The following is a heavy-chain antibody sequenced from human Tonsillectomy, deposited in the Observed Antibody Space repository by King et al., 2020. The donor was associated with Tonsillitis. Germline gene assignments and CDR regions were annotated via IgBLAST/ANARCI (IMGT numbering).Heavy chain of an antibody. CDR2: INHRGST. V-gene: IGHV4-34*01. CDR1: GGSFSGYF. J-gene: IGHJ4*02. Sequence: VQLQQWGAGLLKPSETLSLKCGVYGGSFSGYFWSWIRQPPGKGLEWIGEINHRGSTNYNPSLKSRVTISVDTSKNQFSLKLSSVTAADTAVCYCARRYGGYVDYWGQGTLVTVSS. CDR3: ARRYGGYVDY. D-gene: IGHD1-26*01.